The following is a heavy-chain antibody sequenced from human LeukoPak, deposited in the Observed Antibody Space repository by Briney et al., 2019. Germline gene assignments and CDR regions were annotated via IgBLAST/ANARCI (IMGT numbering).Heavy chain of an antibody. V-gene: IGHV4-34*01. CDR2: INHSGST. CDR1: GGSFSGYY. Sequence: SETLSLTCADYGGSFSGYYWSWIRQPPGKGLEWIGEINHSGSTNYNPSLKSRVTISVDTSKNQFSLKLSSVTAADTAVYYCARGRIAAHWGQGTLVTVSS. J-gene: IGHJ1*01. CDR3: ARGRIAAH. D-gene: IGHD6-13*01.